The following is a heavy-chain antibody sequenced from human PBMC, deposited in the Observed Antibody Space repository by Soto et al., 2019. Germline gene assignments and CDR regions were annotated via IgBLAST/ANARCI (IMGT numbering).Heavy chain of an antibody. CDR2: INAGNGNT. V-gene: IGHV1-3*01. CDR1: GYTFTSYA. Sequence: GASVKVSCKASGYTFTSYAMHWVRQAPGQRLGWMGWINAGNGNTKYSQKFQGRVTITRDTSASTAYMELSSLRSEDTAVYYCARVYTRGSYGLFDYWGQGTLVTVSS. D-gene: IGHD5-18*01. CDR3: ARVYTRGSYGLFDY. J-gene: IGHJ4*02.